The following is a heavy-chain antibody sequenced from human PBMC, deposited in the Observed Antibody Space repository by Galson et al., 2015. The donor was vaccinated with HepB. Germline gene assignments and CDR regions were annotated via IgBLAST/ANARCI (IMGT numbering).Heavy chain of an antibody. CDR1: GYSFNFYS. V-gene: IGHV1-3*01. D-gene: IGHD5-24*01. CDR2: VNAGNGDT. CDR3: VRGGQWPQFYFFDY. J-gene: IGHJ4*02. Sequence: SVKVSCKASGYSFNFYSIHWMRQAPGHRLEWMGRVNAGNGDTRYSQKFQDRITLTRDTSATTTYMELSSMESEDTAVYYCVRGGQWPQFYFFDYWGQGTRVTVSS.